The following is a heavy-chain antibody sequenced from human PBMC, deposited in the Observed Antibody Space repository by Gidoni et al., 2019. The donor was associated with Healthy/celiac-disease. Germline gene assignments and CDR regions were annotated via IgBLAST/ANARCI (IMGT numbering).Heavy chain of an antibody. V-gene: IGHV4-4*06. J-gene: IGHJ4*02. CDR3: ARDGGDCTNGVCDI. Sequence: KSRVTMSVDTSKNQFSLKLSSVTAADTAVYYCARDGGDCTNGVCDIWGQGTLVTVSS. D-gene: IGHD2-8*01.